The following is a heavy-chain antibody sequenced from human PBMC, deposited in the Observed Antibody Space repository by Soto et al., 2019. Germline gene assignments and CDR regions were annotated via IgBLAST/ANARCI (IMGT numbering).Heavy chain of an antibody. CDR1: EFTFSSYS. J-gene: IGHJ6*02. V-gene: IGHV3-23*01. CDR2: VNGGGDIT. Sequence: EVQLLESGGGLVQPGGSLRLSCAASEFTFSSYSMIWVRQAPGKGLEWVSGVNGGGDITYYAESVKGRFTTSRDNSKNTLYLQMNTLRAEDPAVFYFARGHFGVTMDVWCQGTTVTVSS. CDR3: ARGHFGVTMDV. D-gene: IGHD3-3*01.